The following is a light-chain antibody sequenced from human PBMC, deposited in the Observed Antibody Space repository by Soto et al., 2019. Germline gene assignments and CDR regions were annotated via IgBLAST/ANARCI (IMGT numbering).Light chain of an antibody. CDR1: DNDVGRFDF. J-gene: IGLJ2*01. V-gene: IGLV2-14*01. CDR3: ASFTLYNSLV. CDR2: EVR. Sequence: ALTQPASVSGSPGQSITISCTGTDNDVGRFDFVSWYQQHPGKSPKLILYEVRDRPSGVSSRFSGSKSANTASLTISGLQAEDEAIYYCASFTLYNSLVFGGGTKLTVL.